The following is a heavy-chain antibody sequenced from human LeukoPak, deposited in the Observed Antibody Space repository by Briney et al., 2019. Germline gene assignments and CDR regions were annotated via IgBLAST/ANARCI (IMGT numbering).Heavy chain of an antibody. CDR1: GFTFSIYT. D-gene: IGHD6-13*01. CDR2: ISAGSRHI. V-gene: IGHV3-21*01. Sequence: PGGSLRLSCEASGFTFSIYTMNWVRQAPGKGLEWVSIISAGSRHIYYADSVRGRFTISRDDAKNSLYLQMNTLRAEDTAVYYCARHRAVGGGHSTTWYTDYWGQGTLVSVSS. CDR3: ARHRAVGGGHSTTWYTDY. J-gene: IGHJ4*02.